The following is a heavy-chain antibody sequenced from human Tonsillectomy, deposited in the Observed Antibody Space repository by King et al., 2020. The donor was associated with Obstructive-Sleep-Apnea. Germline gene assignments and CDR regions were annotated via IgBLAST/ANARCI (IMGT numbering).Heavy chain of an antibody. CDR2: ICWDDDK. CDR1: GFSLNTNGEG. V-gene: IGHV2-5*02. D-gene: IGHD3-3*01. J-gene: IGHJ4*02. Sequence: INLKESGPTLVKPTQTLTLTCTFSGFSLNTNGEGVGWIRQPPGKALEWLALICWDDDKRYSPSLKTRLTITKDTSKNQVVLTMTNMDPVDTATYYCAHRRGVVHDFWSGWYFDYWGQGILVTVSS. CDR3: AHRRGVVHDFWSGWYFDY.